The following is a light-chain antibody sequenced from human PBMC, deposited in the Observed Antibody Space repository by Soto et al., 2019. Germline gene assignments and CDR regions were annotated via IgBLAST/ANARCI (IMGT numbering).Light chain of an antibody. V-gene: IGLV2-14*01. CDR2: EVS. CDR1: SSDVGGYNY. Sequence: QSVLTQPACVCGSPGQSITISCTGTSSDVGGYNYVSWYQQQSGKAPKLMIHEVSNRPSGVSNRFSGSKSGNTASLTISGLQAEDEADYYCSSYTSSRAYVFGIGTKVTVL. CDR3: SSYTSSRAYV. J-gene: IGLJ1*01.